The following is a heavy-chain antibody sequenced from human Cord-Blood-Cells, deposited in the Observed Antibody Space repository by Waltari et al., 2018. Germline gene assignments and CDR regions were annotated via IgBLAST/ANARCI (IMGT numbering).Heavy chain of an antibody. Sequence: QVQLVQSGAEVKKPGDSVKVSCKASGYTFTSYDIHWVRQATGQGLEWMGWMNPNSGNTGYAQKFQGRVTITRNTSISTAYMELSSLRSEDTAVYYCARGGRGTIFGVSHNWFDPWGQGTLVTVSS. CDR2: MNPNSGNT. V-gene: IGHV1-8*03. CDR3: ARGGRGTIFGVSHNWFDP. J-gene: IGHJ5*02. CDR1: GYTFTSYD. D-gene: IGHD3-3*01.